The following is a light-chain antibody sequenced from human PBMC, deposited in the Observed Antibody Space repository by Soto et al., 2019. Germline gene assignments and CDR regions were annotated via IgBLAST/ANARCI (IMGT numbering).Light chain of an antibody. Sequence: QSVLTQPPSASGSPGQSVTISCTGTSSDVRNYNFISWYQQYPGTAPKLMIYEVTKRPSGVPDRFSGYKSVNMASLTVSGLQDEDEDDYYCSSYADFNNVLFGGGTKVTVL. CDR2: EVT. J-gene: IGLJ3*02. V-gene: IGLV2-8*01. CDR3: SSYADFNNVL. CDR1: SSDVRNYNF.